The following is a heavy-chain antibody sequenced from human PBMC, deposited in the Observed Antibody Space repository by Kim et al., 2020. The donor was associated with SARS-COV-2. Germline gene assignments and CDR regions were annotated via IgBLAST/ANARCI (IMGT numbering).Heavy chain of an antibody. CDR1: GFTFSDYA. J-gene: IGHJ4*02. D-gene: IGHD5-12*01. V-gene: IGHV3-64D*06. CDR2: TTCDGDCS. Sequence: GGSLRLSCSASGFTFSDYAIHWVRRAPGMGLQYVSATTCDGDCSFYADSVKDRFSIFRDNSKNTLYLQMSGLRTEDTALYYCARYRRKYGAVHWGQGTLVSVS. CDR3: ARYRRKYGAVH.